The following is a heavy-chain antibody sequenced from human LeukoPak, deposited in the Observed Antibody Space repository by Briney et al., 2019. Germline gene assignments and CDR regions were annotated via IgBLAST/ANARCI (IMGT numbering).Heavy chain of an antibody. V-gene: IGHV1-8*01. J-gene: IGHJ6*03. CDR1: GYTFTSYD. Sequence: ASVKVSCKASGYTFTSYDINWVRQATGQGLEWMGWMNPNSGNTGYAQKFQGRVTMTRNTSISTAYMELSSLRSEDTAVYYCARSYYDYIWGSYRLVNYYYYMDVWGKGTTVTVS. CDR2: MNPNSGNT. CDR3: ARSYYDYIWGSYRLVNYYYYMDV. D-gene: IGHD3-16*02.